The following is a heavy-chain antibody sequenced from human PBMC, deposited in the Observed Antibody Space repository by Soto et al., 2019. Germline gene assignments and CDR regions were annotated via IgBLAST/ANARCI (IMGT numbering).Heavy chain of an antibody. CDR1: GGTFSSYA. J-gene: IGHJ5*02. CDR2: IIPIFGTA. V-gene: IGHV1-69*01. Sequence: QVQLVQSGAEVKKPGSSVKVSCKASGGTFSSYAISWVRQAPGQGLEWMGGIIPIFGTANYAQKFQGRVTITADESTSTAYMVLSSLRSEDTAVYYCARERGMTTVTTGGWFDPWGQGTLVTVSS. D-gene: IGHD4-17*01. CDR3: ARERGMTTVTTGGWFDP.